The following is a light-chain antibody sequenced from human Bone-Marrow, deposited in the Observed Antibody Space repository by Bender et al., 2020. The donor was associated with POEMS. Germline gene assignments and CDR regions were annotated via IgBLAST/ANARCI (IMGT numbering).Light chain of an antibody. CDR3: EVWDSDSDHYV. CDR2: DDS. Sequence: SYVLTQPPSVSVAPGQAARITCDGHNIGRKNMYWYQQKPGQAPVLVVRDDSERPPGIPERFSGSNSGNTATLTISRVEAGDEADYYCEVWDSDSDHYVFGTGTKVTVL. CDR1: NIGRKN. V-gene: IGLV3-21*02. J-gene: IGLJ1*01.